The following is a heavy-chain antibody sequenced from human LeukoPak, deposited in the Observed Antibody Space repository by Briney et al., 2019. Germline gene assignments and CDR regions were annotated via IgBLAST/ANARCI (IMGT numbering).Heavy chain of an antibody. V-gene: IGHV4-30-4*01. Sequence: SETLSLTCTVSGGSISSGDYYWSWIRQPPGKGLEWIGYIYYSGSTNYNPSLKSRVTISVDTSKNQFSLKLSSVTAADTAVYYCARHIGSRRYFDYWGQGTLVTVSS. CDR3: ARHIGSRRYFDY. J-gene: IGHJ4*02. CDR1: GGSISSGDYY. CDR2: IYYSGST. D-gene: IGHD2-21*01.